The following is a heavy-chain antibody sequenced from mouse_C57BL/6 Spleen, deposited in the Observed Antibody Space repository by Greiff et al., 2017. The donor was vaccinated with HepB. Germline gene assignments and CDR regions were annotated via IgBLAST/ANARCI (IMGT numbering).Heavy chain of an antibody. CDR3: AREDYGSSSDYFDY. J-gene: IGHJ2*01. D-gene: IGHD1-1*01. Sequence: QVHVKQSGPELVKPGASVKLSCKAPGYTFTSYDINWVKQRPGQGLEWIGWIYPRDGSTKYNEKFKGKATLTVDTSSSTAYMELHSLTSEDSAVYFCAREDYGSSSDYFDYWGQGTTLTVSS. CDR1: GYTFTSYD. V-gene: IGHV1-85*01. CDR2: IYPRDGST.